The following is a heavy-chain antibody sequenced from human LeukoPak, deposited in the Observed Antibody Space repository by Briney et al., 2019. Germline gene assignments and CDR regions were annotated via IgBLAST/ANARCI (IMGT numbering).Heavy chain of an antibody. Sequence: GASVKVSCKASGGTFSSYAISWVRQAPGQGLEWMGWISAYNGNTNYAQKLQGRVTMTTDTSTSTAYMELRSLRSDDTAVYYCARGSSTSVLYYYYGMDVWGQGTTVTVSS. CDR1: GGTFSSYA. CDR2: ISAYNGNT. CDR3: ARGSSTSVLYYYYGMDV. D-gene: IGHD2-2*01. J-gene: IGHJ6*02. V-gene: IGHV1-18*01.